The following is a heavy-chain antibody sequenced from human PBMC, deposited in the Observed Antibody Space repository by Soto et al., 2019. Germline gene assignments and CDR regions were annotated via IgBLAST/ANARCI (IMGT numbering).Heavy chain of an antibody. J-gene: IGHJ4*02. CDR1: GFTFSSYG. V-gene: IGHV3-30*18. CDR3: AKDRRTGTIFDY. CDR2: ISYDGSNK. D-gene: IGHD1-7*01. Sequence: QVQLGESGGGVVQPGRSLRLSCAASGFTFSSYGMHWVRQAPGKGLEWVAVISYDGSNKYYAESVKGRFTISRDNSKNTLYLQMNSLRAEDTAVYYCAKDRRTGTIFDYWGQGTLVTVSS.